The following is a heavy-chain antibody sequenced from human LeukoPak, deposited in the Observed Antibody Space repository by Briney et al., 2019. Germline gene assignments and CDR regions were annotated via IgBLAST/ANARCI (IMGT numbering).Heavy chain of an antibody. CDR3: AREGDYYGSGSYYNVWFDP. J-gene: IGHJ5*02. CDR2: IIPIFGTA. V-gene: IGHV1-69*13. Sequence: SVKVSCKASGGTFSNYAISWVRQASGQGLEWMGGIIPIFGTANYAQKFQGRVTITADESTSTAYMELSSLRSEDTAVYYCAREGDYYGSGSYYNVWFDPWGQGTLVTVSS. CDR1: GGTFSNYA. D-gene: IGHD3-10*01.